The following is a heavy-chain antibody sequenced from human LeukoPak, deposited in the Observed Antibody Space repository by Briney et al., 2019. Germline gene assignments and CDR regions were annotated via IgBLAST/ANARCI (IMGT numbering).Heavy chain of an antibody. CDR1: GLTFGSYW. V-gene: IGHV3-7*01. CDR3: ARGRNWFDP. Sequence: GGPLRLSCAASGLTFGSYWMSWVRQAPGKGPEWVANINQDGSEKNYVDSVKGRFTISRDNARNSLYLQMNSLRAEDTAVYYCARGRNWFDPWGQGTLVTVSS. CDR2: INQDGSEK. J-gene: IGHJ5*02.